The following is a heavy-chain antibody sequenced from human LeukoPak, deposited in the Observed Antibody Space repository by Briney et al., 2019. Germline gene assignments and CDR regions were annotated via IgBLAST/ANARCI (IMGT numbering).Heavy chain of an antibody. V-gene: IGHV3-7*03. Sequence: PGGSLRLSCAASGFTFTTYWMTWVRQAPGKGLEWVANIRQDGDTKYYVDSAKGRFTISRDNAMNSLYLQMNSLRAEDTAIYYCARSLPYGTTWYGRSDFWGQGTLVTVSS. J-gene: IGHJ4*02. CDR1: GFTFTTYW. CDR3: ARSLPYGTTWYGRSDF. D-gene: IGHD6-13*01. CDR2: IRQDGDTK.